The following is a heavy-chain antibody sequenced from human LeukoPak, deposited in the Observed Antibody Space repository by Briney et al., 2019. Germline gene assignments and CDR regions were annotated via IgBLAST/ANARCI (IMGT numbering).Heavy chain of an antibody. CDR2: ISCGADTI. D-gene: IGHD3-16*01. CDR3: ARGGGLGFDN. CDR1: EFTFTSSA. Sequence: GGSLRLSCIASEFTFTSSAMDWVRQAPGKGLEWISFISCGADTISYADSVKGRFTISRDNAKNSLYLQMNSLRDEDTAVYYCARGGGLGFDNWGQGTLVTVSS. V-gene: IGHV3-48*02. J-gene: IGHJ3*02.